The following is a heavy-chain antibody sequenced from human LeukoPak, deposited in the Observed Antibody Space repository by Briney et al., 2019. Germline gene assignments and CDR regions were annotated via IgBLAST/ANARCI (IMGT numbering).Heavy chain of an antibody. CDR2: ISSSSSYI. J-gene: IGHJ4*02. D-gene: IGHD7-27*01. Sequence: GGSLRLSCAASGFTFSSYSMNWVRQAPGKGLEWVSSISSSSSYIYYADSVKGRFSVSRDNAKNSLYLQMNSLRAEDTAVYYCARSRENWGNGDYWGQGTLVTVSS. CDR1: GFTFSSYS. CDR3: ARSRENWGNGDY. V-gene: IGHV3-21*01.